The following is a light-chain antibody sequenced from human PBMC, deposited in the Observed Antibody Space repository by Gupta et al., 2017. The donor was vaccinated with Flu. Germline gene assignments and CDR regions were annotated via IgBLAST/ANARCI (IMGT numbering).Light chain of an antibody. Sequence: SQMTQSPSPLTASVGDRVTITCRASQNIYNYLNWYQQKPGNAPKLLIYVESRLLSGVQSRLSGSAYGKDFNLINNSQQPEDFAHYYCQQSYSSPRTFGQGTQLEIK. CDR1: QNIYNY. CDR3: QQSYSSPRT. CDR2: VES. J-gene: IGKJ2*01. V-gene: IGKV1-39*01.